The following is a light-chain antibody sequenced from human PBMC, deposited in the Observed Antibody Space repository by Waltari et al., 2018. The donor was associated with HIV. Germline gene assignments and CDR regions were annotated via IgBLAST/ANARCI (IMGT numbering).Light chain of an antibody. V-gene: IGLV4-60*03. Sequence: QPVLTQSSSASASLGSSVKLTCTLSSGHSSYIIAWHEQQPGKDPWYLMKLEGSGSYNKEIEVPYRFSGSSSGSDRYLTISNLQSEDEADYYCETWDSNTLVFGGGTKLTVL. CDR1: SGHSSYI. CDR2: LEGSGSY. CDR3: ETWDSNTLV. J-gene: IGLJ3*02.